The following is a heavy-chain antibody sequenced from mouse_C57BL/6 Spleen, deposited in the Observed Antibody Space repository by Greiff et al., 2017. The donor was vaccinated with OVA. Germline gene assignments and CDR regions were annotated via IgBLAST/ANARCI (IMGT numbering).Heavy chain of an antibody. V-gene: IGHV5-9-1*02. CDR1: GFTFSSYA. CDR3: TRDPLLRPGGYFDV. D-gene: IGHD1-2*01. J-gene: IGHJ1*03. Sequence: EVHLVESGEGLVKPGGSLKLSCAASGFTFSSYAMSWVRQTPEKRLEWVAYISSGGDYIYYADTVKGRFTISRDNARNTLYLQMSSLKSEDTAMYYCTRDPLLRPGGYFDVWGTGTTVTVSS. CDR2: ISSGGDYI.